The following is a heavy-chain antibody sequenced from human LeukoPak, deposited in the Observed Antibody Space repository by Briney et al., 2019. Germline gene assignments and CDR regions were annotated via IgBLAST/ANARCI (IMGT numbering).Heavy chain of an antibody. CDR3: ARDLNYDSSGLYDY. CDR1: GSTLSSYE. D-gene: IGHD3-22*01. V-gene: IGHV3-48*03. J-gene: IGHJ4*02. CDR2: ISSSGSTI. Sequence: GGSLRLSCAASGSTLSSYEMNWVRQAPGKGLEWVSYISSSGSTIYYADSVKGRFTISRDNAKNSLYLQMNSLRAEDTAVYYCARDLNYDSSGLYDYWGQGTLVTVSS.